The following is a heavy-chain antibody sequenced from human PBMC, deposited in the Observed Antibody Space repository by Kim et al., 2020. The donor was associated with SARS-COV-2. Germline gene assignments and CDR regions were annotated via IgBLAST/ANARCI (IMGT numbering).Heavy chain of an antibody. J-gene: IGHJ2*01. CDR1: GGTFSSYA. CDR2: IIPIFGTA. V-gene: IGHV1-69*13. Sequence: SVKVSCKASGGTFSSYAISWVRQAPGQGLEWMGGIIPIFGTANYAQKFQGRVTITADESTSTAYMELSSLRSEDTAVYYCARDFGYYDSRGFAKPDTNWYFDLWGRGTLVTVSS. CDR3: ARDFGYYDSRGFAKPDTNWYFDL. D-gene: IGHD3-22*01.